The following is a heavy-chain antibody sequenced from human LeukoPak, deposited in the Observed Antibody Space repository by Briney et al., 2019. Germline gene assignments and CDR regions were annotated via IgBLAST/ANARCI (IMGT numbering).Heavy chain of an antibody. CDR2: IKEDGSEE. J-gene: IGHJ4*02. CDR3: ARGGPTGALDY. V-gene: IGHV3-7*01. Sequence: GGSLRLSCAASGFTFTGYWMTWVRQAPGKGLAWVANIKEDGSEEYYVDSVKGRFTISRDNAKNSLYMQMTSLRVEDTAVYYCARGGPTGALDYWGQGTLVTVSS. D-gene: IGHD7-27*01. CDR1: GFTFTGYW.